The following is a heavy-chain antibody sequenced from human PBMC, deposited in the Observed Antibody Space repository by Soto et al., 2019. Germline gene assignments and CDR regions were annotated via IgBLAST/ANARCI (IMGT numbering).Heavy chain of an antibody. CDR1: GAALNSGNYY. Sequence: PSETLSLTCSVSGAALNSGNYYWSWIRQVPGKGLEWIGHIYVTGAVDYNPSLRDRTTISQDTSERQFSLNMRLVTAADTAVYYCASLRIATNHYKWLDPWGQGTTVTV. V-gene: IGHV4-31*03. J-gene: IGHJ5*02. D-gene: IGHD2-21*01. CDR2: IYVTGAV. CDR3: ASLRIATNHYKWLDP.